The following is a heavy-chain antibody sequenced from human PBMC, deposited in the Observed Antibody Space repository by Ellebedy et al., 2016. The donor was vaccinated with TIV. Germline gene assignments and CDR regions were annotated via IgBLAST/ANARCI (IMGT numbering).Heavy chain of an antibody. Sequence: PGGSLRLSCVASGFSFRSYWMSWVRQAPGKGLEWVANIYQDGSKQYYVDSVKGRFTISRDNANKSLFLQMNSLRGEDTAVYYGARGGSYGDYAVQVNSWFDRWGRGTLVTVSS. CDR3: ARGGSYGDYAVQVNSWFDR. CDR2: IYQDGSKQ. D-gene: IGHD4-17*01. J-gene: IGHJ5*02. V-gene: IGHV3-7*04. CDR1: GFSFRSYW.